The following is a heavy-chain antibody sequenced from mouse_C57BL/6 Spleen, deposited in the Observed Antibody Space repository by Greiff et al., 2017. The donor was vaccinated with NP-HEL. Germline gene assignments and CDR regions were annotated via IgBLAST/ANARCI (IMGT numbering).Heavy chain of an antibody. V-gene: IGHV1-81*01. Sequence: VKLKESGAELARPGASVKLSCKASGYTFTSYGISWVKQRTGQGLEWIGEIYPRSGNTYYNEKFKGKATLTADKSSSTAYMELRSLTSEDSAVYFCAREVGSSPPWFAYWGQGTLVTVSA. CDR3: AREVGSSPPWFAY. D-gene: IGHD1-1*01. CDR1: GYTFTSYG. CDR2: IYPRSGNT. J-gene: IGHJ3*01.